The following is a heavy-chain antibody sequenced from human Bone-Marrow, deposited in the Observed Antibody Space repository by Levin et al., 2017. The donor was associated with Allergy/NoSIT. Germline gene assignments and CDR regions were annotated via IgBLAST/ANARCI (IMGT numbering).Heavy chain of an antibody. CDR2: INGNGDNT. CDR3: ARGCGAATCFDN. V-gene: IGHV3-64*02. Sequence: GESLKISCAASGFAFSSYAMHWVRQAPGKGLEYVSAINGNGDNTFYTDFVKGRFIVSRDNTKDTLYLQMGSLRAEDTALYYCARGCGAATCFDNWGQGTPVTVSS. CDR1: GFAFSSYA. D-gene: IGHD2-15*01. J-gene: IGHJ4*02.